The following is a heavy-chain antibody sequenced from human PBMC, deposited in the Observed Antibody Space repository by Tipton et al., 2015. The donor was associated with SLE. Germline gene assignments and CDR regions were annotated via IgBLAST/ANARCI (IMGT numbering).Heavy chain of an antibody. CDR1: GGSISSSSYY. CDR3: ARLPIFAGPDAAFDI. J-gene: IGHJ3*02. V-gene: IGHV4-39*07. D-gene: IGHD2-21*01. Sequence: TLSLTCTVSGGSISSSSYYWGWIRQPPGKGLEWIGSIYYSGSTYYNPSLKSRVTISVDTSKNQFSLKLSSVTAADTAVYYCARLPIFAGPDAAFDIWGQGTMVTVSS. CDR2: IYYSGST.